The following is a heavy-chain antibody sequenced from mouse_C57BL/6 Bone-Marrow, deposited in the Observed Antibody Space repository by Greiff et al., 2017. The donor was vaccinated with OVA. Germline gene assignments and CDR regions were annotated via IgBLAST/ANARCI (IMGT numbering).Heavy chain of an antibody. V-gene: IGHV1-81*01. Sequence: VKLQESGAELARPGASVKLSCKASGYPFTSSGISWVKQRTGQGLEWIGEIYPRSGNTYYNEKFKGKATLTADKSSSTAYMDLRSLTSEDSAVYFCAISRGLYYDYDDGFAYWGQGTLVPVSA. CDR3: AISRGLYYDYDDGFAY. CDR2: IYPRSGNT. J-gene: IGHJ3*01. CDR1: GYPFTSSG. D-gene: IGHD2-4*01.